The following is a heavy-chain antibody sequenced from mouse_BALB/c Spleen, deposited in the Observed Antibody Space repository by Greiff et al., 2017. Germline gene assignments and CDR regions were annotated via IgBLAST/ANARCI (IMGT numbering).Heavy chain of an antibody. V-gene: IGHV5-4*02. CDR1: GFTFSDYY. CDR2: ISDGGSYT. D-gene: IGHD2-2*01. CDR3: ARLYGYDERGYAMDY. Sequence: EVQVVESGGGLVKPGGSLKLSCAASGFTFSDYYMYWVRQTPEKRLEWVATISDGGSYTYYPDSVKGRFTISRDNAKNNLYLQMSSLKSEDTAMYYCARLYGYDERGYAMDYWGQGTSVTVSS. J-gene: IGHJ4*01.